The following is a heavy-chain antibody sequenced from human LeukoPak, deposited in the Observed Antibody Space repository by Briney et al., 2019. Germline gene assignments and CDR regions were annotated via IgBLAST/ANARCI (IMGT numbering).Heavy chain of an antibody. V-gene: IGHV4-34*01. CDR1: GGSFSGYY. Sequence: SETLSLTCAVYGGSFSGYYWSWIRQPPGKGLEWIGSIYYSGSTYYNPSLKSRVTISVDTSKNQFSLKLSSVTAADTAVYYCARRCYSSSWYYFDYWGQGTLVTVSS. J-gene: IGHJ4*02. CDR2: IYYSGST. D-gene: IGHD6-13*01. CDR3: ARRCYSSSWYYFDY.